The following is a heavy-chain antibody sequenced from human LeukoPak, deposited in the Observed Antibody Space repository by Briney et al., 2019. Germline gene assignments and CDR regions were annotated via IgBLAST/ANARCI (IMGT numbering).Heavy chain of an antibody. Sequence: ASVKVSCKASGGTFSSYAISWVRQAPGQGLEWMGRIIPIPGIANYAQKFQGRVTMTRDTSTSTVFMELSSLRSEDTAVYYCARDKNPTYFYDSSGYLNYFDYWGQGTLVTVSS. CDR3: ARDKNPTYFYDSSGYLNYFDY. D-gene: IGHD3-22*01. CDR2: IIPIPGIA. V-gene: IGHV1-69*04. CDR1: GGTFSSYA. J-gene: IGHJ4*02.